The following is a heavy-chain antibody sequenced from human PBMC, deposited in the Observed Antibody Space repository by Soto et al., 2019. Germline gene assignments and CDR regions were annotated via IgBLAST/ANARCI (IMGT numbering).Heavy chain of an antibody. CDR3: ARGGIVVVPAAMNSPLYYYYGMDV. D-gene: IGHD2-2*01. Sequence: QVQLQQWGAGLLKPSETLSLTCAVYGGSFSGYYWSWIRQPPGKGLEWIGEINHSGSTNYNPSLKSRVTISVDPSKNQFSLKLSSVTAADTAVYYCARGGIVVVPAAMNSPLYYYYGMDVWGQGTTVTVSS. CDR2: INHSGST. J-gene: IGHJ6*02. CDR1: GGSFSGYY. V-gene: IGHV4-34*01.